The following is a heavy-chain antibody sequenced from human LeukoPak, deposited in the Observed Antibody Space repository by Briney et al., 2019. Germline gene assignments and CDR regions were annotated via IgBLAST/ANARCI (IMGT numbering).Heavy chain of an antibody. V-gene: IGHV4-61*02. D-gene: IGHD4-11*01. CDR2: IYTSGST. Sequence: SQTLSLTCTVSGGSISSGSYYWSWIRQPAGKGLEWIGRIYTSGSTNYNLSLKSRVTISVDTSKNQFSLKLSSVTAADTAVYYCARDAHDYLLLFDYWGQGTLVTVSS. CDR3: ARDAHDYLLLFDY. J-gene: IGHJ4*02. CDR1: GGSISSGSYY.